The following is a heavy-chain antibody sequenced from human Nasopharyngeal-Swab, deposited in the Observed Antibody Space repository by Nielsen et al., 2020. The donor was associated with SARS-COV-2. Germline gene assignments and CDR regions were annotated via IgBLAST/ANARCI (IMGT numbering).Heavy chain of an antibody. Sequence: GESRKISCKGSGYRVTSYWSGCVRQLPGKGLEWMGIIYPGDSDTRYSPSFQGQVTISADKSISTAYLQWSSLKASDTAMYYCARPGGYSSGLVDYWGQGTLVTVSS. J-gene: IGHJ4*02. CDR3: ARPGGYSSGLVDY. D-gene: IGHD6-19*01. CDR1: GYRVTSYW. CDR2: IYPGDSDT. V-gene: IGHV5-51*01.